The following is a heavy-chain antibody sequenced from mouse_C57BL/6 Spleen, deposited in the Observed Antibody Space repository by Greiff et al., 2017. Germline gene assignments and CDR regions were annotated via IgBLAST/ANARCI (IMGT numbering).Heavy chain of an antibody. J-gene: IGHJ4*01. CDR2: IHPNSGST. CDR1: GYTFTSYW. Sequence: QVQLKQPGAELVKPGASVKLSCKASGYTFTSYWMHWVKQRPGQGLEWIGMIHPNSGSTNYNEKFKSKATLTVDKSSSTAYMQLSSLTSEDSAVYYCARGLLTILYAMDYWGQGTSVTVSS. CDR3: ARGLLTILYAMDY. V-gene: IGHV1-64*01. D-gene: IGHD1-1*02.